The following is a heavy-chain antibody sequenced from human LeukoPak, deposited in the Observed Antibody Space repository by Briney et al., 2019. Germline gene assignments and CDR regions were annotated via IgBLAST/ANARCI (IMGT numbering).Heavy chain of an antibody. Sequence: PGGSLRLSCAASGFTFSDYYMSWIRQAPGKGLEWVSYISSGGSTIDYADSVKGRFTIYRDNAKNSLYLQMSSLRAEDTAVYYCARDRGYGSATYPFDPWGQGTLVTVSS. CDR1: GFTFSDYY. V-gene: IGHV3-11*04. D-gene: IGHD3-10*01. CDR3: ARDRGYGSATYPFDP. J-gene: IGHJ5*02. CDR2: ISSGGSTI.